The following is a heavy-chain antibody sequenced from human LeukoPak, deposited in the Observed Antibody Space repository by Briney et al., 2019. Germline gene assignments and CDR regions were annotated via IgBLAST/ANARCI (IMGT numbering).Heavy chain of an antibody. D-gene: IGHD6-19*01. CDR1: GYTFTSYA. Sequence: ASVKVSCKASGYTFTSYAMHWVRQAPGQRLEWMGWINAGNGNTKYSQKFQGRVTITRDTSASTAYMELRSLRSDDTAVYYCARELIAVAGTSYDYWGQGTLVTVSS. V-gene: IGHV1-3*01. J-gene: IGHJ4*02. CDR2: INAGNGNT. CDR3: ARELIAVAGTSYDY.